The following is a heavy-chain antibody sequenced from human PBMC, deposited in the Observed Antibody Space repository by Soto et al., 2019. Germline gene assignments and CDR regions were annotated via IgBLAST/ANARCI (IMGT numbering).Heavy chain of an antibody. Sequence: SLRLSCAASGVPLSVYYMGWIRQAPGKGLEWVSYISSSGSTIYYADSVKDRFTNSRDNAKNSVYLQMNSLRAEVTAVYYCARSLFEAALLPVPETGMDVWGQGTTVTVSS. CDR1: GVPLSVYY. CDR3: ARSLFEAALLPVPETGMDV. V-gene: IGHV3-11*01. D-gene: IGHD6-6*01. J-gene: IGHJ6*02. CDR2: ISSSGSTI.